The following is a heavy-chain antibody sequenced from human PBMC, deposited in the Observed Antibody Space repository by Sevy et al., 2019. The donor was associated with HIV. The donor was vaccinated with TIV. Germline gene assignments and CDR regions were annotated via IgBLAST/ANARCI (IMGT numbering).Heavy chain of an antibody. CDR3: ARGPNYYDNSGYGY. CDR2: MTPNSGNT. Sequence: ASVKVSCKASGYIFTNYDINWVRQATGQGVEWMGWMTPNSGNTVYAQKFQGRVTLTRNTSISTAYMELNSLRSDDTAVYYCARGPNYYDNSGYGYSGQGSMVTVSS. V-gene: IGHV1-8*01. D-gene: IGHD3-22*01. CDR1: GYIFTNYD. J-gene: IGHJ4*02.